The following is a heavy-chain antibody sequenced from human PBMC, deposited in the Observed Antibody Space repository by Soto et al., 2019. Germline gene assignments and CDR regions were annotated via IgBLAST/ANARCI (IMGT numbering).Heavy chain of an antibody. D-gene: IGHD3-10*01. J-gene: IGHJ6*03. CDR1: EFTFSRHG. CDR2: IWSDGSNE. CDR3: ARERTFGDNKHNYMDV. V-gene: IGHV3-33*01. Sequence: QVQLVESGGGVVQPGRSLRLSCAASEFTFSRHGMHWVRQAPGKGLQWVGVIWSDGSNEVYADSVKGRFIISRDNSKNILYLQMNSLRAEVTAVYYCARERTFGDNKHNYMDVWGTGITVTVSS.